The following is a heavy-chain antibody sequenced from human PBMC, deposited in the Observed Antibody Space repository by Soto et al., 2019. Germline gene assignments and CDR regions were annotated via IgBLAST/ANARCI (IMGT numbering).Heavy chain of an antibody. J-gene: IGHJ4*02. CDR3: ARGDKNNDYYFDH. Sequence: PSETLSLTCVVSGASISSGDYAWNWVRQPPGKGLEWLGYIYNNGGSYYNPSLKSRVTISLDRSQNQFSLRLNSVTAADTALYFCARGDKNNDYYFDHWGQGTLVTVSS. V-gene: IGHV4-30-2*01. D-gene: IGHD3-16*01. CDR1: GASISSGDYA. CDR2: IYNNGGS.